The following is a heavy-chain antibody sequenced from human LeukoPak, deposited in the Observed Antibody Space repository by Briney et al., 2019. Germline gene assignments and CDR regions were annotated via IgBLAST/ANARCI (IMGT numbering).Heavy chain of an antibody. CDR3: AKERYSGYDFDY. CDR1: GYTFSSYG. V-gene: IGHV3-30*02. J-gene: IGHJ4*02. Sequence: GGSLRLSCAASGYTFSSYGMHWVRQAPAKGLEWVAFIRYDGSNKYYADSVKGRFTISRDNSKNTLYLQMNSLRAADTAVYYCAKERYSGYDFDYWGQGTLVTVSS. CDR2: IRYDGSNK. D-gene: IGHD5-12*01.